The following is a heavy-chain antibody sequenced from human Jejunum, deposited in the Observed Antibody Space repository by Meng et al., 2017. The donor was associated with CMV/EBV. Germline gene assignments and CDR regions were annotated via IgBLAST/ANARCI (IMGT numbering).Heavy chain of an antibody. D-gene: IGHD4/OR15-4a*01. V-gene: IGHV3-30-3*01. Sequence: QVELVESGGGVVQPGGCLRLSCAASGFTFSRYTMHWVRQAPGQGLEWLAIISYDGTNKYYADSLKGRFTISRDNSKNTAFLQMNSLRPDDTGVYYCTSDYGGFDPWGQGTLVIVSS. CDR3: TSDYGGFDP. J-gene: IGHJ5*02. CDR1: GFTFSRYT. CDR2: ISYDGTNK.